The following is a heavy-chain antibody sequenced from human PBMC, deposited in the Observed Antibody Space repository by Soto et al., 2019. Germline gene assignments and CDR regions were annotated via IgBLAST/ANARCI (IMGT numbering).Heavy chain of an antibody. CDR1: GGSISSSSYY. CDR2: IYYSGST. V-gene: IGHV4-39*02. D-gene: IGHD3-9*01. Sequence: QLQLQESGPGLAKPSETLSLTCTVSGGSISSSSYYWGWIRQPPGKGLEWIGSIYYSGSTYYHPSLTSRVTISVDTSKNQFSLMLSSVTAADTSVYYCARDPSYDLLTGYTFDSWGQGTLVTVSS. CDR3: ARDPSYDLLTGYTFDS. J-gene: IGHJ4*02.